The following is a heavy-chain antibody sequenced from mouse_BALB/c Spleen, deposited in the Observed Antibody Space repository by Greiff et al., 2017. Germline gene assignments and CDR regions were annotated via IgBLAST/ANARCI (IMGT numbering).Heavy chain of an antibody. CDR2: IYPGNVNT. J-gene: IGHJ2*01. V-gene: IGHV1S56*01. CDR3: ARWGNYYFDY. Sequence: VKLQESGPELVKPGASVRISCKASGYTFTSYYIHWVKQRPGQGLEWIGWIYPGNVNTKYNEKFKGKATLTADKSSSTAYMQLSSLTSEDSAVYFCARWGNYYFDYWGQGTTLTVSS. CDR1: GYTFTSYY. D-gene: IGHD2-1*01.